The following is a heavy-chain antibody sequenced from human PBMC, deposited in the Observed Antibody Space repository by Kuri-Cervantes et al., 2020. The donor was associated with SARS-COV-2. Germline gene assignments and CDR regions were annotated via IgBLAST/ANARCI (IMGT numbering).Heavy chain of an antibody. J-gene: IGHJ5*02. CDR1: GGSISSSSYY. CDR2: IYYSGST. D-gene: IGHD3-3*01. CDR3: ARQMMSSITIFGVVITRNWFDP. Sequence: GSLRLSCTVSGGSISSSSYYWGWIRQPPGKGLEWIGRIYYSGSTYYNPSLKTRVPISVETSKNQFSLKLSSVTAADTAVYYCARQMMSSITIFGVVITRNWFDPWGQGTLVTVSS. V-gene: IGHV4-39*01.